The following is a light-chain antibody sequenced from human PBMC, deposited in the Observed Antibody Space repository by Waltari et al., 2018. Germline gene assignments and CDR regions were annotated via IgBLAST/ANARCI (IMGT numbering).Light chain of an antibody. Sequence: QSVLTQAPSVSGTLGQSVAISCSGATSNVGKNHVYWYQQIPGTDPKLLIYRNSQRPSGVPDRFSASKSDTSASLTISGLRSDDEADYYCISCDDSLGGYYVFGTGTTVTVL. J-gene: IGLJ1*01. CDR3: ISCDDSLGGYYV. CDR1: TSNVGKNH. CDR2: RNS. V-gene: IGLV1-47*01.